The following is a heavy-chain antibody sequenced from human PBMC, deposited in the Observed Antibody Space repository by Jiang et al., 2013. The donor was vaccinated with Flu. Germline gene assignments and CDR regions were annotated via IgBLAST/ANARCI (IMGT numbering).Heavy chain of an antibody. CDR3: ARVRNSILTGDYFDY. CDR1: GGSISDRSYY. D-gene: IGHD3-9*01. V-gene: IGHV4-39*07. CDR2: IYYSGNT. J-gene: IGHJ4*02. Sequence: GPGLVKPSETLSLTCTVSGGSISDRSYYWGWIRQPPGKGLEWIGNIYYSGNTFNNPSLKSRITLSVDTSKNQFSLRLRSVTAADTAIYYCARVRNSILTGDYFDYWGQGNLVTVSS.